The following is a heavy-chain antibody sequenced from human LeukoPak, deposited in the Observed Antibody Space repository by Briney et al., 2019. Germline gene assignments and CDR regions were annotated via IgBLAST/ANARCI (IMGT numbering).Heavy chain of an antibody. Sequence: GGSLRLSCAASGFTFSSYEMNWVRQAPGKGLEWVSYISSSGSTIYYADSVKGRFTISRDNAKNSLYLQMNSLRAEDTAVYYCAREGRYYGSGSHRGGAFDYWGQGTLVTVSS. CDR3: AREGRYYGSGSHRGGAFDY. D-gene: IGHD3-10*01. J-gene: IGHJ4*02. CDR1: GFTFSSYE. V-gene: IGHV3-48*03. CDR2: ISSSGSTI.